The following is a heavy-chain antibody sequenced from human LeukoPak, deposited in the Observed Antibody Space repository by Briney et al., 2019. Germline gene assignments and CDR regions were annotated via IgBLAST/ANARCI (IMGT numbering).Heavy chain of an antibody. CDR3: AKARGYIAVAGTPLDY. D-gene: IGHD6-19*01. V-gene: IGHV3-9*01. CDR1: GFTFDDYA. CDR2: ISWNSGSI. J-gene: IGHJ4*02. Sequence: GGSLRLSCAASGFTFDDYAMHWVRQAPGKGLEWVSGISWNSGSIGYADSVKGRFTVSRDNAKNSLYLQMNSLRAEDTALYYCAKARGYIAVAGTPLDYWGQGTLVTVSS.